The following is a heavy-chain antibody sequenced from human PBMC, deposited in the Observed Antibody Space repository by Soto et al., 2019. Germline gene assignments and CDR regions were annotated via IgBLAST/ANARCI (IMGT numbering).Heavy chain of an antibody. J-gene: IGHJ6*02. CDR3: AKVTFSGDYYYSYGLDV. CDR2: ISYDGSNK. Sequence: QVQLVESGGGVVQPGRSLRLSCAASGFTFSAYGMHWVRQAPGKGLEWVAVISYDGSNKYYADSVKGQFTISRDNSKNTLDLQMNSLRAEDTAVYFCAKVTFSGDYYYSYGLDVWGQGTTVTVPS. V-gene: IGHV3-30*18. D-gene: IGHD1-26*01. CDR1: GFTFSAYG.